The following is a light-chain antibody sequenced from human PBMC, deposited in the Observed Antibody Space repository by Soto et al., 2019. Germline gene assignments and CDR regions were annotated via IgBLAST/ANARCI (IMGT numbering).Light chain of an antibody. Sequence: EVVLTQAPATLYLAPGERATLSCRASQSVNINLAWYQQKPGQAPRLLIYGTSTRATGVPARFSGSGSGTEFTLTISSLQSEDFGVYYCQQYNNWPRATFGGGTKVDIK. J-gene: IGKJ4*01. CDR2: GTS. V-gene: IGKV3-15*01. CDR1: QSVNIN. CDR3: QQYNNWPRAT.